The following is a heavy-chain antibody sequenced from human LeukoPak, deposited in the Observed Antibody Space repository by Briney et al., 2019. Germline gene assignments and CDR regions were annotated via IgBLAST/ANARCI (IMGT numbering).Heavy chain of an antibody. V-gene: IGHV1-69*13. J-gene: IGHJ4*02. CDR2: IIPTFGTA. CDR3: ARDHGFYTSGRDY. CDR1: GGTFSSYE. D-gene: IGHD3-10*01. Sequence: SVTVSCKAYGGTFSSYESSWVRQAPGQGLEWMGGIIPTFGTANYAPKFQGRVTITADESTSTAYMEMSSLRSEDTAVYYCARDHGFYTSGRDYWGQGTLVTVSS.